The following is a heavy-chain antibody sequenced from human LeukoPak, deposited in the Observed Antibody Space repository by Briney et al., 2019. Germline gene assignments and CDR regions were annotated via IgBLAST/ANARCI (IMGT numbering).Heavy chain of an antibody. D-gene: IGHD6-13*01. CDR3: ARDDSSRDGSEY. V-gene: IGHV1-46*01. CDR2: INPSGGST. CDR1: GYTLTGLS. Sequence: GASVKVSCKVSGYTLTGLSMNWVRQAPGQGLEWMGIINPSGGSTSYAQKFQGRVTMTRDMSTSTVYMELSSLGSEDTAVYYCARDDSSRDGSEYWGQGTLVTVSS. J-gene: IGHJ4*02.